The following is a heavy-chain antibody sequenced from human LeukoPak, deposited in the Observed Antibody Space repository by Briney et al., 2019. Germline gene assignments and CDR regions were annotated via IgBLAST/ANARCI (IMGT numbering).Heavy chain of an antibody. CDR3: ARGIVGATTASYYYMDV. Sequence: SETLSLTCTVSGGSISSYYWSWIRQPAGKGLEWIGRVYTSGSTNYNPSLKSRVTMSVDTSKNQFSPKLSSVTAADTAVYYCARGIVGATTASYYYMDVWGKGTTVTIS. D-gene: IGHD1-26*01. CDR1: GGSISSYY. J-gene: IGHJ6*03. V-gene: IGHV4-4*07. CDR2: VYTSGST.